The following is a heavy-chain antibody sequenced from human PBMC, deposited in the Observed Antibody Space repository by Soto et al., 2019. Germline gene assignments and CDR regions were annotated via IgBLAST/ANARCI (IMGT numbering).Heavy chain of an antibody. CDR3: ARVDQQGDYHAIDFKYYYYYYYMDV. J-gene: IGHJ6*03. CDR2: ISSSSSTI. V-gene: IGHV3-48*01. Sequence: EVQLVESGGGLVQPGGSLRLSCAASGFTFSSYSMNWVRQAPGKGLEWVSYISSSSSTIYYADSVKGRFTISRDNAKNALYLQMNSLRAEDTAVYYCARVDQQGDYHAIDFKYYYYYYYMDVWGKGTTVTVSS. D-gene: IGHD4-17*01. CDR1: GFTFSSYS.